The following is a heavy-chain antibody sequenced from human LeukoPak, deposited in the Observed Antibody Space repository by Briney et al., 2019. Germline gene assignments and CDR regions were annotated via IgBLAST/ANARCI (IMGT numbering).Heavy chain of an antibody. D-gene: IGHD5-18*01. CDR3: ARAWIQLWSDFDH. J-gene: IGHJ4*02. V-gene: IGHV1-2*02. CDR1: GYTFTGYY. Sequence: ASVKVSCKASGYTFTGYYMHWVRQAPGQGLEWMGWINPNSGGTNYAQKFQGRVTMTRDTSISTAYMELSRLRSDDTAVYYCARAWIQLWSDFDHWGQGTLVTVSS. CDR2: INPNSGGT.